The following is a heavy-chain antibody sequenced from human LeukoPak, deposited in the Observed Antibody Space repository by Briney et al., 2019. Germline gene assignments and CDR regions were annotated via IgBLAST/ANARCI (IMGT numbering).Heavy chain of an antibody. J-gene: IGHJ4*02. CDR3: ARSLGSSGYQDY. CDR1: GFTFSTCS. V-gene: IGHV3-48*01. D-gene: IGHD3-22*01. Sequence: PGGSLRLSCAASGFTFSTCSMNWVRQAPGKGLEWVSYISSSGVTIYYADSVKGRLTISRDNAKNSLYLQMNSLRAEDTAVYYCARSLGSSGYQDYWGQGTLVTVSS. CDR2: ISSSGVTI.